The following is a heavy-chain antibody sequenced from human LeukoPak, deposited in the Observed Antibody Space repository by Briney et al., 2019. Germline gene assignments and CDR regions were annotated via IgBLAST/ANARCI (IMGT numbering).Heavy chain of an antibody. V-gene: IGHV4-34*01. CDR3: ARGPTVGLLWFGGYVDY. D-gene: IGHD3-10*01. CDR2: INHSGST. J-gene: IGHJ4*02. Sequence: SETLSLTCAVYGGSFSGYYWSWIRQPPGKGLEWTGEINHSGSTNYNPSLKSRVTISVDTSKNQFSLKLSSVTAADTAVYYCARGPTVGLLWFGGYVDYWGQGTLVTVSS. CDR1: GGSFSGYY.